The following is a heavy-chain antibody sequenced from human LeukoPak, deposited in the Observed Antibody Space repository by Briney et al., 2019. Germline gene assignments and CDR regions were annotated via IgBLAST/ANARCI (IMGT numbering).Heavy chain of an antibody. J-gene: IGHJ4*02. CDR2: IYYSGST. CDR3: ARDLGRRGYSYGYFDY. CDR1: GGSISSYY. Sequence: SSETLSLTCTVSGGSISSYYWSWIRQPPGKGLEWIGYIYYSGSTNYNPSLKSRVTISVDTSRNQFSLKLSSVTAADTAVYYCARDLGRRGYSYGYFDYWGQGTLVTVSS. V-gene: IGHV4-59*01. D-gene: IGHD5-18*01.